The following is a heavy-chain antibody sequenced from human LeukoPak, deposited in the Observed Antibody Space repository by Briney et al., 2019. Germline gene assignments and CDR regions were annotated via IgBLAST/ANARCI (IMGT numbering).Heavy chain of an antibody. Sequence: SETLSLTCTVSGYSISSGYYWAWIRPPPGKGLEWIGSIYHSGSTYYNPSLKSRVTISVDTSKNQFSLKLTSVTAADTAVYYCARWQVWIHPFDYWGQGTLVTVSS. CDR1: GYSISSGYY. CDR3: ARWQVWIHPFDY. V-gene: IGHV4-38-2*02. D-gene: IGHD6-19*01. J-gene: IGHJ4*02. CDR2: IYHSGST.